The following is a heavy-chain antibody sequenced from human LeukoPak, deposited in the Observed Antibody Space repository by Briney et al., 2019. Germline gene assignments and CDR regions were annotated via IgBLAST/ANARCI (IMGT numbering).Heavy chain of an antibody. CDR2: IYYSGST. V-gene: IGHV4-39*01. D-gene: IGHD3-22*01. CDR3: EGYYYDSSGYYRDY. J-gene: IGHJ4*02. CDR1: GGSISSSSYY. Sequence: SETLSLTCTVSGGSISSSSYYWGWIRQPPGKGLEWIGSIYYSGSTYYNPSLKSRVTISVDTSKNQFSLKLSSVTAADTAVYYCEGYYYDSSGYYRDYWGQGTLVTVSS.